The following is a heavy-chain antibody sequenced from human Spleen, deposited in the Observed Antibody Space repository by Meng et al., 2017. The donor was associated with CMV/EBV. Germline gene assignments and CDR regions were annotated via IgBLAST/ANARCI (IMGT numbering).Heavy chain of an antibody. CDR2: ISPAIGVR. J-gene: IGHJ5*02. D-gene: IGHD3-16*01. Sequence: FISYMIIWVRQAPGHGLEWMGKISPAIGVRKYAQKFQGRVAMTADKSTSTAYMELSSLTYNDTAVYYCARGADDYDDYGLGSLCLDPWGQGTLVTVSS. CDR1: FISYM. CDR3: ARGADDYDDYGLGSLCLDP. V-gene: IGHV1-69*02.